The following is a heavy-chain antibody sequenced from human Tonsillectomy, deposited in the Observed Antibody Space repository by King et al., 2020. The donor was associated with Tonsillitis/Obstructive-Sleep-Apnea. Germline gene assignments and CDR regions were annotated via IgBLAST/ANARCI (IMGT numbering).Heavy chain of an antibody. V-gene: IGHV4-34*01. Sequence: HVQLPQWGAGLLKPSATLSLTCAVYGGSFSGYYWSWIRQPPGKGLEWIGEINHSGSTNYNPSLKSRVTISVDTSKNQFSLKLSSVTAADTAVYYCAGYDFWSGYRFQHWGQGTLVTVSS. CDR3: AGYDFWSGYRFQH. CDR1: GGSFSGYY. CDR2: INHSGST. J-gene: IGHJ1*01. D-gene: IGHD3-3*01.